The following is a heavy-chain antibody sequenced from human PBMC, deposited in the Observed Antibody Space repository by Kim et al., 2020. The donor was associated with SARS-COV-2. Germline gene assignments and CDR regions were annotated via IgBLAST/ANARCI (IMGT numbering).Heavy chain of an antibody. J-gene: IGHJ4*02. D-gene: IGHD5-18*01. CDR3: AKEIPGYSYGPSDY. CDR1: GFTFSSYG. V-gene: IGHV3-30*18. Sequence: GGSLRLSCAASGFTFSSYGMHWVRQAPGKGLEWVAVISYDGSNKYYADSVKGRFTISRDNSKNTLYLQMNSLRAEDTAVYYCAKEIPGYSYGPSDYWGQGTLVTVSS. CDR2: ISYDGSNK.